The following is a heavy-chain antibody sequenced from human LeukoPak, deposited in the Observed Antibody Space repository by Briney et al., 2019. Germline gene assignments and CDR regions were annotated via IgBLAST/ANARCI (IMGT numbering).Heavy chain of an antibody. CDR1: GYTFTSYG. Sequence: GASVKVSCKASGYTFTSYGISWVRQAPGQGLEWIGWISAYNGNTNYAQKLQGRVTMTTDTSTSTAYMELRSLISDDTAVYYCARIRRSVAGPHGMDVWGQGTTVTVSS. CDR3: ARIRRSVAGPHGMDV. V-gene: IGHV1-18*01. D-gene: IGHD6-19*01. J-gene: IGHJ6*02. CDR2: ISAYNGNT.